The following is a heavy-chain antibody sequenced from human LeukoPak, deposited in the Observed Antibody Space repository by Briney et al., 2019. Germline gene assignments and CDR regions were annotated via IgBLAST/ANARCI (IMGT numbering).Heavy chain of an antibody. D-gene: IGHD3-10*01. V-gene: IGHV3-48*03. Sequence: PGGSLRLSCAASGFTFSSYEMNWVRQAPGKGLEWVSYISSSGSTIYYADSVKGRFTISRDNAKNSLYLQMNSLRAEDTAVYYCARAFYGSGSYYYLDYFDYWGQGTLVTVSS. CDR1: GFTFSSYE. CDR2: ISSSGSTI. J-gene: IGHJ4*02. CDR3: ARAFYGSGSYYYLDYFDY.